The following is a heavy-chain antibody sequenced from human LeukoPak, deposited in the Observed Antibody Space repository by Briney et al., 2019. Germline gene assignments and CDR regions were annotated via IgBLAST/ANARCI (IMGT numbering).Heavy chain of an antibody. J-gene: IGHJ4*02. Sequence: GGSLRLSCAASGFTFDDYGMNWVRQVPGKGLEWVSGINWNGGSTGYADSVKGRFTISRDNAKNSLYLQMNSLRAEDTALYYCAKSGLNRFDYWGQGTLVTVSS. CDR1: GFTFDDYG. D-gene: IGHD2-15*01. CDR3: AKSGLNRFDY. V-gene: IGHV3-20*04. CDR2: INWNGGST.